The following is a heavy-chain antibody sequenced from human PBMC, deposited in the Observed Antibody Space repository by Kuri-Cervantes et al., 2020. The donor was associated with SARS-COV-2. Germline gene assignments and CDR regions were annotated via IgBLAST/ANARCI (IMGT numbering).Heavy chain of an antibody. CDR1: GYTFTSYG. Sequence: VSVKVSCKASGYTFTSYGISWVRQAPGQGLEWMGWINPNSGGTNYAQKFQGRVTMTRDTSISTAYMELSRLRSDDTAVYYCARVGIYDYSNYRPFDYWGQGTLVTVSS. CDR2: INPNSGGT. J-gene: IGHJ4*02. V-gene: IGHV1-2*02. CDR3: ARVGIYDYSNYRPFDY. D-gene: IGHD4-11*01.